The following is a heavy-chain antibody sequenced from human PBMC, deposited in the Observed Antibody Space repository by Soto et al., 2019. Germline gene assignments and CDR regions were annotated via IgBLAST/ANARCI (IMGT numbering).Heavy chain of an antibody. CDR2: IFSNDEK. CDR3: ARIRFGSSWFYYFDY. D-gene: IGHD6-13*01. V-gene: IGHV2-26*01. J-gene: IGHJ4*02. Sequence: QVTLKESGPVLVKPTETLTLTCTVSGFSLSNARMGVSWIRQPPGKALEWLAHIFSNDEKSYSTSLKSRLTSSKDTSKRQVVLNLTNMDPVDTATYYCARIRFGSSWFYYFDYWGQGTLVPVSS. CDR1: GFSLSNARMG.